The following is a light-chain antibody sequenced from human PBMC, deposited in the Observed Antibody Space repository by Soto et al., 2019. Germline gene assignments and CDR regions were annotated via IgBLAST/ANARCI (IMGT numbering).Light chain of an antibody. V-gene: IGKV3-15*01. Sequence: EIVMTQSPATLSVSPGERATLSCRASQSVSSNLAWYQQKPGQAPRLLIYDASNRATGIPARFSGSGSGTEFTLTISSLQSEDFAVYYCQQYKKWPRTFGHGTKVDI. CDR3: QQYKKWPRT. J-gene: IGKJ1*01. CDR2: DAS. CDR1: QSVSSN.